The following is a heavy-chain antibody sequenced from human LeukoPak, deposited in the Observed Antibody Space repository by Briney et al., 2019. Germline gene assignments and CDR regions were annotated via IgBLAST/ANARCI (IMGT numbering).Heavy chain of an antibody. J-gene: IGHJ4*02. CDR2: IIPIFGTA. D-gene: IGHD3-22*01. Sequence: ASVKVSCKASGTTFSYCTISWVRQAPGQGLEWMGRIIPIFGTADYAQKFQGRVTMTTDESTSTAYMELSSLRSEDTAVYYCAREPVPRSSGLQYWGQGTLVTVSS. V-gene: IGHV1-69*05. CDR3: AREPVPRSSGLQY. CDR1: GTTFSYCT.